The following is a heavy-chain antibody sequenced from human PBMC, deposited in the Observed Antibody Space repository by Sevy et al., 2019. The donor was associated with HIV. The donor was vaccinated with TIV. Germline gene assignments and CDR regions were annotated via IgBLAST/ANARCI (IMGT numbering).Heavy chain of an antibody. CDR3: ATDVEIPSKGGVWYYGMDV. V-gene: IGHV3-15*01. CDR2: IKSRKDGATT. J-gene: IGHJ6*02. Sequence: GESLKISCAASGFTFSQAWMSWVRQAPGKGLEWVGHIKSRKDGATTDFAVPVKGRFTISRDDSKNRLYLQMNRLKTEDTAVYYCATDVEIPSKGGVWYYGMDVWGQGTTVTVSS. CDR1: GFTFSQAW. D-gene: IGHD2-15*01.